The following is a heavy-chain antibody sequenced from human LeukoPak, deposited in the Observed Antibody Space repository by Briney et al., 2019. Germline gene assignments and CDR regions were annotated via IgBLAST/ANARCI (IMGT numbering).Heavy chain of an antibody. J-gene: IGHJ4*02. V-gene: IGHV4-39*07. D-gene: IGHD3-10*01. CDR1: GGSISSSSYY. Sequence: SETLSLTCTASGGSISSSSYYWGWIRQPPGKGLEWIGSIYYSGSTYYNPSLKSRVTISVDTSKNQFSLKLSSVTAADTAVYYCARRWRMVRGVINPYYFDYWGQGTLVTVSS. CDR3: ARRWRMVRGVINPYYFDY. CDR2: IYYSGST.